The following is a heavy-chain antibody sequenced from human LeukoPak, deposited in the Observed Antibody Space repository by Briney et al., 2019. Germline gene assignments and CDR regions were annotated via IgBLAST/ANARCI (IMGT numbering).Heavy chain of an antibody. V-gene: IGHV1-18*01. CDR1: GYTFTSYG. D-gene: IGHD1-1*01. CDR3: ARDGTTPRVTFHF. CDR2: SSAYNGNT. Sequence: ASVKVCCKASGYTFTSYGISWVRQAPGQGLEWTGWSSAYNGNTNDAQKLQGRVTMTTDTSTSTAYMELRSLRSDDTAVYYCARDGTTPRVTFHFWGQGTLVSVSS. J-gene: IGHJ4*02.